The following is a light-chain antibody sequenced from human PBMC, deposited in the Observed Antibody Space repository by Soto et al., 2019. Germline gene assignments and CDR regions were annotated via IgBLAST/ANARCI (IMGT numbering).Light chain of an antibody. CDR3: QRYNSYYT. J-gene: IGKJ2*01. CDR1: QSISSW. CDR2: DAS. Sequence: DIQMTQSPSTLSASVGDRVTITCRASQSISSWLAWYQQKPGKAPKLLIYDASSLESGVPSRFSGSGSGTEFTLTISSLQPDDFATYYCQRYNSYYTCGQGTKLEIK. V-gene: IGKV1-5*01.